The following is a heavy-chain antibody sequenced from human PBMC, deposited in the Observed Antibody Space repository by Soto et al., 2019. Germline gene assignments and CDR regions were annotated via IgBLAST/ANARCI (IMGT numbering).Heavy chain of an antibody. CDR2: ISYSVST. CDR1: GGSISSSPYY. CDR3: ATQEVGGTYVYTFDP. V-gene: IGHV4-39*01. J-gene: IGHJ5*02. D-gene: IGHD1-26*01. Sequence: PSETLSLTCTVSGGSISSSPYYWGWVRQPPGKGLEWIGSISYSVSTYYNPSLKSRLTISVDTSKNQFSLKLSSVTAADTAVYYCATQEVGGTYVYTFDPWGQGTLVIVSS.